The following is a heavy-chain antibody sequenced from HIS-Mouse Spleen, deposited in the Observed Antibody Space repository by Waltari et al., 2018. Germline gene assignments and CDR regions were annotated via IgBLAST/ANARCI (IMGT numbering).Heavy chain of an antibody. CDR3: AREIPYSSSWYDWYFDL. V-gene: IGHV4-39*07. J-gene: IGHJ2*01. CDR1: GGSISSSSYH. D-gene: IGHD6-13*01. Sequence: QLQLQESGPGLVTPSETLSLTCTVSGGSISSSSYHWVWIRQPPGKGLEWIGSIYYSGSTYYNPSLKSRVTISVDTSKNQFSLKLSSVTAADTAVYYCAREIPYSSSWYDWYFDLWGRGTLVTVSS. CDR2: IYYSGST.